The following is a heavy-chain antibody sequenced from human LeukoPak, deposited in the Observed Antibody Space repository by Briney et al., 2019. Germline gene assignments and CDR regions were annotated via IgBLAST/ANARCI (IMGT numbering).Heavy chain of an antibody. CDR2: TYPSDSDT. CDR3: ARRERYCSSISCYGVDY. J-gene: IGHJ4*02. Sequence: GESLKISCKGSGYSFTSYWIGWVRQMPGKGLEWMGITYPSDSDTRYSPSFQGQVTISADKSISTAYLQWSSLKASDTAMYYCARRERYCSSISCYGVDYWGQGTLVTVSS. D-gene: IGHD2-2*01. V-gene: IGHV5-51*01. CDR1: GYSFTSYW.